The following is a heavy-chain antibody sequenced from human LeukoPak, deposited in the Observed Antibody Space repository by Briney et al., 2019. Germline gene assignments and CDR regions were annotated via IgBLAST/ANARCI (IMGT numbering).Heavy chain of an antibody. D-gene: IGHD3-22*01. V-gene: IGHV3-30*01. CDR1: GFTFSSYA. J-gene: IGHJ4*02. CDR3: ARDSIVVRGHGSRYDSSGYYTY. CDR2: ISYDGSNK. Sequence: GGSLRLSCAASGFTFSSYAMHWVRQAPGKGLEWVAVISYDGSNKYYADSVKGRFTISRDNSKNTLYLQMNSLRAEDTAVYYCARDSIVVRGHGSRYDSSGYYTYWGQGTLVTVSS.